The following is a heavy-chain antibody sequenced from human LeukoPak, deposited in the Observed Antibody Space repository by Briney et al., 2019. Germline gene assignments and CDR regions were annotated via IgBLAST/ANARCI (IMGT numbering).Heavy chain of an antibody. CDR2: ISSSSSYI. CDR3: ARDPVLGAAAAFDY. D-gene: IGHD6-13*01. Sequence: GGSLRLSCAASGFTFSSYSMNWVRQAPGKGLEWVSSISSSSSYIYYADSVKGRFTISRDNAKNSLYLQMNSLRAEDTAVYYCARDPVLGAAAAFDYWGQGTLVTVSS. CDR1: GFTFSSYS. V-gene: IGHV3-21*01. J-gene: IGHJ4*02.